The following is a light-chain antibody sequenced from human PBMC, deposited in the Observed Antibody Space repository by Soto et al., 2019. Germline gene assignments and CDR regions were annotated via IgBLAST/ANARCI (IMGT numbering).Light chain of an antibody. CDR1: QSVRSN. V-gene: IGKV3-15*01. Sequence: EIVLTQSPGTLSLSPGERATLSCRASQSVRSNLAWYQQKPGQAPRLLIYGASTRATGIPARFSGSGSGTEFTLTISSLQSEDFAVYYCQQYNNWPPYTFGQGNKLEIK. CDR2: GAS. CDR3: QQYNNWPPYT. J-gene: IGKJ2*01.